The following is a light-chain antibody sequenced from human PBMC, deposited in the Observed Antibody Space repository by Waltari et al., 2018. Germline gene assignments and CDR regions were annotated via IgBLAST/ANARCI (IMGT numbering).Light chain of an antibody. J-gene: IGLJ3*02. Sequence: QTVVTQEPSMSVSPGGTVTLTCGLNSGSVSTADYPSWYQQTPGQPPRTLIYITNIRPSGVPVGFSGSILGNKAALTITGAQADDDAHYFCVLYMRRGIWVFGGGTKLTVL. CDR3: VLYMRRGIWV. CDR1: SGSVSTADY. V-gene: IGLV8-61*01. CDR2: ITN.